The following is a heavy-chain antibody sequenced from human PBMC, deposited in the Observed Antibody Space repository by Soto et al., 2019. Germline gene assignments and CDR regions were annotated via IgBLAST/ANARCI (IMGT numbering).Heavy chain of an antibody. CDR2: INHSGST. D-gene: IGHD3-10*02. J-gene: IGHJ5*02. CDR1: GGSFSGYY. Sequence: TLSLTCAVYGGSFSGYYWSWIRQPPGKGLEWIGEINHSGSTNYNPSLKSRVTISVDTSKNQFSLKLSSVTAADTAVYYCARVYVGSDKNWFDPWGQGTLVTVSS. V-gene: IGHV4-34*01. CDR3: ARVYVGSDKNWFDP.